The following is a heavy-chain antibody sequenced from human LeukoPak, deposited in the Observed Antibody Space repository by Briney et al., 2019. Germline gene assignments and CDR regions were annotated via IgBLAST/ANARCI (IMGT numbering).Heavy chain of an antibody. V-gene: IGHV3-7*01. D-gene: IGHD5-12*01. CDR1: GLTFSESW. CDR2: INHEEGGT. J-gene: IGHJ4*02. Sequence: PGGSLRLSCAASGLTFSESWMSWVRHVPGEGLEWVAQINHEEGGTQYVDSVKGRFTGSRDNSRNALYLQMNSLRAEDTAVYYCTKSRRSFSGQADQWGQGTLVTVSS. CDR3: TKSRRSFSGQADQ.